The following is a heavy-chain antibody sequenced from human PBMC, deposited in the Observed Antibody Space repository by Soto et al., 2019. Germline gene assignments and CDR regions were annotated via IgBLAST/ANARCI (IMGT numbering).Heavy chain of an antibody. CDR3: VRGDYHDTTGPFSDAFDI. J-gene: IGHJ3*02. Sequence: GGSLRLSCAASGSTFRNYGIHWVRQAPGKGLQWVATVSFDGSNTHYVDSVQGRFTISRDNAKNSLYLQMISLRVEDTAMYYCVRGDYHDTTGPFSDAFDIWGQGTMVTVSS. D-gene: IGHD3-22*01. CDR1: GSTFRNYG. CDR2: VSFDGSNT. V-gene: IGHV3-30*03.